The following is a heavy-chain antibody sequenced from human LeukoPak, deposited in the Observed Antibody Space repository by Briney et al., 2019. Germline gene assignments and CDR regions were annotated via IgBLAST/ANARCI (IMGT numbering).Heavy chain of an antibody. D-gene: IGHD4-17*01. CDR3: ARDSSTVTTRDFDY. CDR2: VYYTGST. J-gene: IGHJ4*02. V-gene: IGHV4-59*01. Sequence: SETLSLTCTVSGGPINNFYWTCIRQPPGKGLECIGYVYYTGSTYYNPSLKNRVTISVDTSRNQFSLRLNYVTAADTAVYYCARDSSTVTTRDFDYWGQGTLVTVSS. CDR1: GGPINNFY.